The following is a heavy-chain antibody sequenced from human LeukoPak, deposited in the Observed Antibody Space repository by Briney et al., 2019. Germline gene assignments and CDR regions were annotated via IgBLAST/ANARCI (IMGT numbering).Heavy chain of an antibody. CDR3: ASAGTPQWLVPYYYYGMDV. V-gene: IGHV1-69*13. CDR2: IIPIFGTA. Sequence: SVKVSCKASGGTFSSYAISWVRQAPGQGLEWMGGIIPIFGTANYAQKFQGRVTITADESTSTAYMELSRLRSDDTAVYYCASAGTPQWLVPYYYYGMDVWGQGTTVTVSS. CDR1: GGTFSSYA. D-gene: IGHD6-19*01. J-gene: IGHJ6*02.